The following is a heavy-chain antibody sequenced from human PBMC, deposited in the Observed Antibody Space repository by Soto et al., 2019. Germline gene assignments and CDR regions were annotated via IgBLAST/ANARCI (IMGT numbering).Heavy chain of an antibody. CDR2: IYYSGST. J-gene: IGHJ5*02. D-gene: IGHD3-3*01. CDR3: ARGQTSHDFWSDIVAWFDP. CDR1: GGSISSYY. Sequence: SETLSLTCTVSGGSISSYYWSWIRQPPGKGLEWIGYIYYSGSTNYNPSLKSRVTISVDKSKNQFSLKLSSVTAADTAVYYCARGQTSHDFWSDIVAWFDPWGQGTLVTVSS. V-gene: IGHV4-59*01.